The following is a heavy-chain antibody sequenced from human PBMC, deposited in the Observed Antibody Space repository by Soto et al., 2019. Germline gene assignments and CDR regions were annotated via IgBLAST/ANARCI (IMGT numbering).Heavy chain of an antibody. CDR2: IYHSGTT. V-gene: IGHV4-30-2*01. CDR3: ARVCRDGNRGYYYYGMDV. J-gene: IGHJ6*02. CDR1: GGSLRRGGYS. D-gene: IGHD1-1*01. Sequence: SAALPPTCSVSGGSLRRGGYSWSWLRQPPGKGLEWIGYIYHSGTTYYNPSLKSRVTISVDRSNNQFSLKLSSVTAEDTALFDCARVCRDGNRGYYYYGMDVRAQGTTITV.